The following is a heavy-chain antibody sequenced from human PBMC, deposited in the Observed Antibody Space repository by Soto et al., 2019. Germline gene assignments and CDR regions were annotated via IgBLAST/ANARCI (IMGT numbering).Heavy chain of an antibody. J-gene: IGHJ4*02. D-gene: IGHD1-1*01. Sequence: QVHLVQSGAEVKNPGASVKVSCKGSGYDFTTYGITWVRQAPGQGLEWMAWISAHNGNTNYAPNLQGRVTVTRDTSTSTDYIELRSLRSDDTAVYYCARGRYGDYWGQGALVTVSS. V-gene: IGHV1-18*01. CDR2: ISAHNGNT. CDR3: ARGRYGDY. CDR1: GYDFTTYG.